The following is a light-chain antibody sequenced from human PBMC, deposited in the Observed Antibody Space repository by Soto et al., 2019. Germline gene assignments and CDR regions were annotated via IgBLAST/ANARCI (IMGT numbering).Light chain of an antibody. V-gene: IGLV1-51*02. CDR2: ENN. CDR1: SSNIGNNY. J-gene: IGLJ1*01. Sequence: QSALTQPPSVSAAPGQKVTISCSGSSSNIGNNYVSWYQQLPGTAPKLLIYENNKRPSGIPDRFSGSKSGTLATLGITGLQTGDEADYYCGTWDSSLSALFGTGTKVTVL. CDR3: GTWDSSLSAL.